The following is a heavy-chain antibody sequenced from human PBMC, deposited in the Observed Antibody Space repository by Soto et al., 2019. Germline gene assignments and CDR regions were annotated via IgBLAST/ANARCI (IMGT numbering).Heavy chain of an antibody. D-gene: IGHD3-10*01. CDR1: GGTLSSYG. CDR2: IIPMFGIT. Sequence: QVQLVQSGAEVKKPGSSVKVSCNVSGGTLSSYGFNWVRQAPGQGLEWMGGIIPMFGITNHTQKFQDRITMSADASHNPAHMELSTLGADGTAIKYCASDRGDGRATWGRGTLITVSS. CDR3: ASDRGDGRAT. J-gene: IGHJ5*02. V-gene: IGHV1-69*12.